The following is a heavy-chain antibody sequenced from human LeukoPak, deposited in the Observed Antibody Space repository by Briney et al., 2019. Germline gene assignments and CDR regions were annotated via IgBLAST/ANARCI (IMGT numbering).Heavy chain of an antibody. CDR2: MNPNSGNT. J-gene: IGHJ6*03. V-gene: IGHV1-8*03. CDR1: GYTFTSYD. D-gene: IGHD1-20*01. CDR3: ARARRRGITGTYYYYMDV. Sequence: ASVKVSCKASGYTFTSYDINWVRQATGQGLEWMGWMNPNSGNTGYAQKFQGRVTITRNTSISTAYMELSSLRSEDTAVYYCARARRRGITGTYYYYMDVWGKGTTVTVSS.